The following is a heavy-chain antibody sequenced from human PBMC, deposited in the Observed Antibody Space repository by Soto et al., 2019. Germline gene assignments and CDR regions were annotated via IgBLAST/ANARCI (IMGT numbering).Heavy chain of an antibody. Sequence: GSLLLSCSASGFTFSDYYMSWIRQAPGKGLEWVSYISSSSSYTNYADSVKGRFTISRDNAKNSLYLQMNSLRAEDTAVYYCARVKRAMVRGVISGGMDVWGQGTTVNVSS. D-gene: IGHD3-10*01. CDR2: ISSSSSYT. J-gene: IGHJ6*02. CDR1: GFTFSDYY. V-gene: IGHV3-11*06. CDR3: ARVKRAMVRGVISGGMDV.